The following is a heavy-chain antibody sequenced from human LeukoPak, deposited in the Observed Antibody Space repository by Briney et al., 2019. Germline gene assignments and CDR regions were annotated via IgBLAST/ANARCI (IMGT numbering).Heavy chain of an antibody. CDR3: ARELAVAGTRAFDI. CDR1: GGSISSYY. D-gene: IGHD6-19*01. V-gene: IGHV4-4*07. CDR2: IYTSGST. Sequence: SETLSLTCTVSGGSISSYYWSWIRQPAGKGLEWIGRIYTSGSTNYNPSLKSRVTMSVDTSKNQFSLELSSVTAADTAVYYCARELAVAGTRAFDIWGQGTMVTVSS. J-gene: IGHJ3*02.